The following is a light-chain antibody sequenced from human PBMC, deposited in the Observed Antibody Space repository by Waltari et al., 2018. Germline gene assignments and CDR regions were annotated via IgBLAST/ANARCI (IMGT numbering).Light chain of an antibody. V-gene: IGLV1-40*01. Sequence: SVLTQPPSVSGAPGQGVPISRTRSSSDIRPGHALHWYQQHPGAAPKLPLFVNTNRPSGVPDRFSASKTANSASLVITGLQAEDEADYYCQSYDSSLTPSGVIFGGGTHLTVL. CDR1: SSDIRPGHA. CDR3: QSYDSSLTPSGVI. J-gene: IGLJ2*01. CDR2: VNT.